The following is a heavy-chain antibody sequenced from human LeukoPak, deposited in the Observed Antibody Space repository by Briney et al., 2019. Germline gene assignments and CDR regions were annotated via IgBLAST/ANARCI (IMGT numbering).Heavy chain of an antibody. D-gene: IGHD5-18*01. J-gene: IGHJ4*02. CDR2: TYPGDSDT. CDR1: GYSFTSYW. CDR3: ARAGGGYSYGQSAFDY. Sequence: GESLKISCKGSGYSFTSYWIGWVRQMPGKGLEWMGITYPGDSDTRYSPSFQGQVTISADKSISTAYLQWSSLKASDTAMYYCARAGGGYSYGQSAFDYWGQRTLVTVSS. V-gene: IGHV5-51*01.